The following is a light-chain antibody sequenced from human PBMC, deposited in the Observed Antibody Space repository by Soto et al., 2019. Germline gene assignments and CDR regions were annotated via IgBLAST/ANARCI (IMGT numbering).Light chain of an antibody. V-gene: IGLV2-14*01. CDR2: EVS. CDR1: SSEVGGYNY. J-gene: IGLJ2*01. CDR3: SSYTSSSTPVV. Sequence: QSVLTQPASVSGSPGQSITISCTGTSSEVGGYNYVSWYQQHPGKAPKLMIYEVSNRPSGVSNRFSGSKSGNTASLTISGLQAEDEADYYCSSYTSSSTPVVFGGGTKLTVL.